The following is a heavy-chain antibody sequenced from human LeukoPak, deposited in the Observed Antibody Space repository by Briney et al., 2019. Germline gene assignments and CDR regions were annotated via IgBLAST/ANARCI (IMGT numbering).Heavy chain of an antibody. J-gene: IGHJ5*02. CDR1: RYTFTSYG. CDR2: ISAYNGNT. Sequence: GASVKVSCKDSRYTFTSYGIIWVRQAPGQGLEGMGWISAYNGNTNYAQKLQGRVTMTTDTSTSTAYIELGSQRSDDPALYYCARENSVRDEAWWFNPWGQGTLVTVCS. D-gene: IGHD5-24*01. CDR3: ARENSVRDEAWWFNP. V-gene: IGHV1-18*01.